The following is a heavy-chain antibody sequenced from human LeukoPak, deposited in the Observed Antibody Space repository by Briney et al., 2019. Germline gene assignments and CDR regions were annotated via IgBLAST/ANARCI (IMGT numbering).Heavy chain of an antibody. V-gene: IGHV1-18*01. Sequence: ASVKVSCKASGYTFTNYGISWGRQAPGQGLEWMGWISAYTGNTNYAQKLQGRVTMTTDTSTSTAYMELRSLRSDDTAVYYCARDASQYSSSWYTYWGQGTLVTVSS. CDR1: GYTFTNYG. J-gene: IGHJ4*02. CDR3: ARDASQYSSSWYTY. D-gene: IGHD6-13*01. CDR2: ISAYTGNT.